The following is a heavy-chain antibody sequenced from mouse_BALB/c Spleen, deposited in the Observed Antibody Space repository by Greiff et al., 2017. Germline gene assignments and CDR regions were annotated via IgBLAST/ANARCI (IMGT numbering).Heavy chain of an antibody. CDR2: ISSGGSYT. D-gene: IGHD4-1*01. CDR3: ARRTGTGYFDY. CDR1: GFTFSSYG. V-gene: IGHV5-6*01. J-gene: IGHJ2*01. Sequence: DVQLVESGGDLVKPGGSLKLSCAASGFTFSSYGMSWVRQTPDKRLEWVATISSGGSYTYYPDSVKGRFTISRDNAKNTLYLQMSSLKSEDTAMYYCARRTGTGYFDYWGQGTTLTVSS.